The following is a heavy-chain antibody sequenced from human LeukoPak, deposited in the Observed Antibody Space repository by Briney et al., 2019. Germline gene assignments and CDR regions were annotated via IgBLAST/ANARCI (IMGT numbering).Heavy chain of an antibody. V-gene: IGHV3-21*01. CDR3: ASAGVLLWFGDGASGNWFAP. J-gene: IGHJ5*02. D-gene: IGHD3-10*01. Sequence: PGGSLRLSCAAPGFTFSSYSMNWVRQPPGKGLEWVASISSSSSYKYYADSVKGRFTISRDNAKNSLYLQMNSLRAEDTAVYYCASAGVLLWFGDGASGNWFAPWGQGTLVTVSS. CDR2: ISSSSSYK. CDR1: GFTFSSYS.